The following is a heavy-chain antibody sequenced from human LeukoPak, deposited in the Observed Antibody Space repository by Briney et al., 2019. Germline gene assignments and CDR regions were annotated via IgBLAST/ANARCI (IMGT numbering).Heavy chain of an antibody. D-gene: IGHD6-19*01. CDR2: IIPIFGTA. Sequence: SVKVSCKASGGTFSSYAISWVRQAPGQGLEWMGGIIPIFGTANYAQKFQGRATITADESTSTAYMELSSLRSEDTAVYYCARDLYSSGRHYYYYYGMDVWGKGTTVTVSS. J-gene: IGHJ6*04. CDR1: GGTFSSYA. CDR3: ARDLYSSGRHYYYYYGMDV. V-gene: IGHV1-69*13.